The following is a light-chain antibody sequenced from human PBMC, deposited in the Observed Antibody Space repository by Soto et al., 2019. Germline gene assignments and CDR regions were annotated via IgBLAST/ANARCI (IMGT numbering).Light chain of an antibody. Sequence: EIVLTQSPGTLSLSPGEGATLSCRASQSVRSSFLAWYQQKPGQAPSLLIYGASSRATGIPDRFSGGGSGTDFTFTISRLEPEDLAVYDCQQYGSSPTFGGGTKVEIK. CDR2: GAS. CDR1: QSVRSSF. J-gene: IGKJ4*01. CDR3: QQYGSSPT. V-gene: IGKV3-20*01.